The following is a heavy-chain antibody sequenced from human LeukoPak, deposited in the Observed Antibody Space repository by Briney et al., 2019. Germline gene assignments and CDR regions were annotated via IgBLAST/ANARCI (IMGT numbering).Heavy chain of an antibody. V-gene: IGHV1-8*03. D-gene: IGHD2-2*01. CDR1: GYTFTSYD. CDR2: MNPNSDNT. CDR3: AGLAYCSSTSCYGFDP. J-gene: IGHJ5*02. Sequence: ASVKVSCKASGYTFTSYDINRVRQATEQGLEWMGWMNPNSDNTGYAQKFQGRVTITRNTSISTAYMELSSLRSEDTAVYYCAGLAYCSSTSCYGFDPWGQGTLVTVSS.